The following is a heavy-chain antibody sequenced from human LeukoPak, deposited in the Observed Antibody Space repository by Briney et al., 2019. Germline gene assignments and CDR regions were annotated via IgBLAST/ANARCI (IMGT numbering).Heavy chain of an antibody. Sequence: ASVKVSCKVSGYTLTELSMHWVRQAPGKGLEWMGGFDPEDGETIYAQKFQGRVTMTRDTSISTAYMELSRLRSDDTAVYYCARERYYYDSSGYYSRPGHNWFDPWGQGTLVTVSS. J-gene: IGHJ5*02. D-gene: IGHD3-22*01. CDR2: FDPEDGET. CDR1: GYTLTELS. V-gene: IGHV1-24*01. CDR3: ARERYYYDSSGYYSRPGHNWFDP.